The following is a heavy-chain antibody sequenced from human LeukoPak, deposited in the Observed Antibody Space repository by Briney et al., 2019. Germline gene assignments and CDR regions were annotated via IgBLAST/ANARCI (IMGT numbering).Heavy chain of an antibody. CDR1: GGSINSGGYS. V-gene: IGHV4-30-2*01. D-gene: IGHD3-10*01. Sequence: SETLSLTCAVSGGSINSGGYSWSWIRQPPGEGLEWIGYMYHSGGPYYNPSLKSRVTIPVDKSKAQSSLKLSSVTAADTAVYYCAREGYYYGSGSYYTGGFDYWGQGTLVTVSS. CDR3: AREGYYYGSGSYYTGGFDY. J-gene: IGHJ4*02. CDR2: MYHSGGP.